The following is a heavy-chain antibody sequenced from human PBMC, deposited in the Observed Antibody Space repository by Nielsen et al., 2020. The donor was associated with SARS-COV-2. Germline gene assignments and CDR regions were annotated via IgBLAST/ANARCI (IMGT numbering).Heavy chain of an antibody. D-gene: IGHD2-15*01. CDR3: ARLEDYYYYMDV. Sequence: GSLRLSCTVSGGSISSYYWSWIRQPPGKGPEWIGYIYYSGSTNYNPSLKSRVTISVDTSKNQFSLKLSSVTAADTAVYYCARLEDYYYYMDVWGKGTTVTVSS. V-gene: IGHV4-59*01. CDR2: IYYSGST. J-gene: IGHJ6*03. CDR1: GGSISSYY.